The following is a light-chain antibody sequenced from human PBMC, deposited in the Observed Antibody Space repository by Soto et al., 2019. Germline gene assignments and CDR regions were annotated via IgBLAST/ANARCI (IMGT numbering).Light chain of an antibody. CDR3: SSYTTSAPYV. CDR2: EVT. J-gene: IGLJ1*01. V-gene: IGLV2-14*01. Sequence: QSVLTQPASVSGSLGQSITISCTGTISDIGSYHYVSWYQHHPGKAPKLIIYEVTNRPSGVSNRFSGSKSGNTASLTISGLQAEDEADYYCSSYTTSAPYVFGSGTKVTVL. CDR1: ISDIGSYHY.